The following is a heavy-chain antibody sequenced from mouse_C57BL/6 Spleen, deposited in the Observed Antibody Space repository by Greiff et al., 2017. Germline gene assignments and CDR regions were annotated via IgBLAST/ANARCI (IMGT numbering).Heavy chain of an antibody. D-gene: IGHD1-1*01. J-gene: IGHJ4*01. CDR1: GFTFSSYA. V-gene: IGHV5-4*01. CDR3: AREGGYYGSRAMDY. CDR2: ISDGGSYT. Sequence: EVNVVESGGGLVKPGGSLKLSCAASGFTFSSYAMSWVRQTPEKRLEWVATISDGGSYTYYPDNVKGRFTISRDNAKNNLYLQMSHLKSEDTAMYYCAREGGYYGSRAMDYWGQGTSVTVSS.